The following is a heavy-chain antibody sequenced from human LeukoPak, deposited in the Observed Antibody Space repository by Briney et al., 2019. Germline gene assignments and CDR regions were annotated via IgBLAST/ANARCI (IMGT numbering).Heavy chain of an antibody. V-gene: IGHV3-23*01. CDR2: ISGSGGST. Sequence: GGSLRLSCVASGFTFSSYAMSWVRQAPGKGLEWVSDISGSGGSTYYADSVKGRFTISRDNSKNTLYLQMSSLRAEDTAVYYCANPPTVTTIRFDPWGQGTLVTVSS. CDR1: GFTFSSYA. D-gene: IGHD4-17*01. J-gene: IGHJ5*02. CDR3: ANPPTVTTIRFDP.